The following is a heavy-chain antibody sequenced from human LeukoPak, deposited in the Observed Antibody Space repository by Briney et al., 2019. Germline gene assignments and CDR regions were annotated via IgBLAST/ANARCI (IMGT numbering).Heavy chain of an antibody. V-gene: IGHV3-23*01. CDR3: AKRYYYDSSGYYDFYYFDY. CDR1: GFIFSSYS. CDR2: ISGSGGST. D-gene: IGHD3-22*01. J-gene: IGHJ4*02. Sequence: GGSLRLSCAASGFIFSSYSMNWVRQAPGKGLEWVSAISGSGGSTYYADSVKGRFTISRDNSKNTLYLQMNSLRAEDTAVYYCAKRYYYDSSGYYDFYYFDYWGQGTLVTVSS.